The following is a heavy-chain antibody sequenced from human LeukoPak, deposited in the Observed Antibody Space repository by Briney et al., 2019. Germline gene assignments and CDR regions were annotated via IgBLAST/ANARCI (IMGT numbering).Heavy chain of an antibody. D-gene: IGHD2-15*01. CDR1: GFTFNSYG. Sequence: GGSLRLSCAASGFTFNSYGMHWVRQAPGKGLEWVAFIRYDGSNKYYADSVKGRFTISRDNSKNTLYLQMNSLTAVDTAVYYCAKAVFRSGYCSGGNCYSLDYWGQGTLVTVSS. CDR3: AKAVFRSGYCSGGNCYSLDY. J-gene: IGHJ4*02. CDR2: IRYDGSNK. V-gene: IGHV3-30*02.